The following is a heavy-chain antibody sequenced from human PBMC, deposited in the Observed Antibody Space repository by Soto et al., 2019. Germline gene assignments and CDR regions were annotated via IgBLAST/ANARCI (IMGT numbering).Heavy chain of an antibody. CDR1: GFSLTTSGVG. CDR2: ISWADEQ. D-gene: IGHD3-22*01. CDR3: ARSMMVAVGNWFDT. Sequence: QITLKESGPSLVKPTQTLTLTCTFSGFSLTTSGVGVGWIRQSPGQALEWLALISWADEQRYSPSLKSRLSITQDTSKNPLVLTMTNWDPADRGTYYCARSMMVAVGNWFDTGGQGTLFTVSS. J-gene: IGHJ5*02. V-gene: IGHV2-5*02.